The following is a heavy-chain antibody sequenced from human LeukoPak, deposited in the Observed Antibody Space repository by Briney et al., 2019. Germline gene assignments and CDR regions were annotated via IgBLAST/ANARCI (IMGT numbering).Heavy chain of an antibody. V-gene: IGHV3-73*01. D-gene: IGHD3-22*01. Sequence: GGSLRLSCATSGFTFSGSAIHWVRQASGKGLEWVGRIRSKANSYATTDVASVRGRFSISRDDSKDTAYLQMNSLKTEDTAVYYCTRPSYDSSVIGVVYWGQGTLVTVSS. CDR3: TRPSYDSSVIGVVY. CDR1: GFTFSGSA. CDR2: IRSKANSYAT. J-gene: IGHJ4*02.